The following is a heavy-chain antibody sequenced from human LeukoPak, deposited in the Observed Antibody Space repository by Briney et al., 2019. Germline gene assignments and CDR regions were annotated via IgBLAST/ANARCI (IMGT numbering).Heavy chain of an antibody. Sequence: ASVKVSCKASGYTFTGYYMHWVRQAPGQGLEWMGWINPNSGGTSYAQKFQGRVTMTRDTSISTAYMELSRLRSDDTAVYYCARGVVYSGSYWGFDPWGQGTLVTVSS. V-gene: IGHV1-2*02. CDR1: GYTFTGYY. D-gene: IGHD1-26*01. CDR3: ARGVVYSGSYWGFDP. J-gene: IGHJ5*02. CDR2: INPNSGGT.